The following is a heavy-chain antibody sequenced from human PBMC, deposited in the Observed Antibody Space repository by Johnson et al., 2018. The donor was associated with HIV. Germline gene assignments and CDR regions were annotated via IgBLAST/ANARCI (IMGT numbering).Heavy chain of an antibody. CDR3: AKSWATYCGGDWPCNAFDI. V-gene: IGHV3-23*04. J-gene: IGHJ3*02. Sequence: VQLVESGGGLVQPGGSLRLSCAASGFTVSSNYMSWVRQAPGKGLEWVSGISGSGASTYYADSVRGRFTISRDNSKNTLYLQMNSLRAEDTAVYYCAKSWATYCGGDWPCNAFDIWGQGTMVTVSS. D-gene: IGHD2-21*02. CDR2: SGSGAST. CDR1: GFTVSSNY.